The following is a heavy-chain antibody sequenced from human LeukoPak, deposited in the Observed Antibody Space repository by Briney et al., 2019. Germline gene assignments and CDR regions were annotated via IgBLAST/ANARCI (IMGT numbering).Heavy chain of an antibody. D-gene: IGHD6-19*01. Sequence: RPSETLSLTCTVSGYSISTGYYWDWIRQPPGKGLEWIGTFYHGGSTYYNPSLKSRVTISVDTSKNQFSLKLSSVTAADTAVYYCARPQAVAGQVDYWGQGTLVTVSS. CDR3: ARPQAVAGQVDY. V-gene: IGHV4-38-2*02. CDR2: FYHGGST. J-gene: IGHJ4*02. CDR1: GYSISTGYY.